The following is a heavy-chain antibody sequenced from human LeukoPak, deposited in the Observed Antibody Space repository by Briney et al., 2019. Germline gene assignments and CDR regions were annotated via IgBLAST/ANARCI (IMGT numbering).Heavy chain of an antibody. D-gene: IGHD1-1*01. J-gene: IGHJ6*03. Sequence: GGSLRLSCVVSGLTFRSYWMTWVRQAPGKGPEWVANIKYYGSEKYYVDSVKGRFTISRDNAKNSLFLEMNSLRADDTAVYYCAKIEGSSWNLRDYYYYMDVWGKGTTVTVSS. CDR1: GLTFRSYW. V-gene: IGHV3-7*01. CDR3: AKIEGSSWNLRDYYYYMDV. CDR2: IKYYGSEK.